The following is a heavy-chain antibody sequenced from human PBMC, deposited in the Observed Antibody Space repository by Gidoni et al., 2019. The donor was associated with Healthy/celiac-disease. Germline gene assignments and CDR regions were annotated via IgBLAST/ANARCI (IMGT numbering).Heavy chain of an antibody. CDR1: GGSLCGYY. V-gene: IGHV4-34*01. CDR2: INHSGST. Sequence: QVQLQQWGAGLLKPSATLSLTCAVYGGSLCGYYWSWIRQPPGKGLEWIGEINHSGSTNYNPSRKSRVTISVDTSKNQFSLKLSSVTAADTAVYYCAGRTYCGGDCYSWYGMDVWGQGTTVTVSS. J-gene: IGHJ6*02. CDR3: AGRTYCGGDCYSWYGMDV. D-gene: IGHD2-21*02.